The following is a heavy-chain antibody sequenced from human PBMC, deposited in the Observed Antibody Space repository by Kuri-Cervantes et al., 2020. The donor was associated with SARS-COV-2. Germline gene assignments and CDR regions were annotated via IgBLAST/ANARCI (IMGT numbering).Heavy chain of an antibody. Sequence: GGSLRLSCAASGFTFSSYEMNWVRQAPGKGLEWVSYISSSGSTIYYADSVKGRFTIPRDNAKNSLYLQMNSLRAEDTAVYYCAREGYYEPTDMDVWGQGTTVTVSS. CDR3: AREGYYEPTDMDV. J-gene: IGHJ6*02. D-gene: IGHD3-22*01. V-gene: IGHV3-48*03. CDR1: GFTFSSYE. CDR2: ISSSGSTI.